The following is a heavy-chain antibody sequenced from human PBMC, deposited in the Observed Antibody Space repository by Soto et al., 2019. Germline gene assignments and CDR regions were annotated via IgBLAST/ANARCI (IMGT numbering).Heavy chain of an antibody. CDR1: GFTFSSYA. J-gene: IGHJ6*03. V-gene: IGHV3-64*01. D-gene: IGHD3-9*01. CDR2: ISSNGGST. Sequence: GGSLRLSCAASGFTFSSYAMHWVRQAPGKGLEYVSAISSNGGSTYYANSVKGRFTISRDNSKNTLYLQMGSLRAEDMAVYYCARGSLYDILTGYYSPPRDYYYYMDVWGKGTTVTVSS. CDR3: ARGSLYDILTGYYSPPRDYYYYMDV.